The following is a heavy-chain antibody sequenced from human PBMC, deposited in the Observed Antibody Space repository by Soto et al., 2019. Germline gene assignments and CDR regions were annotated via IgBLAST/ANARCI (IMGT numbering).Heavy chain of an antibody. CDR3: ARETGYSSSSVYFDY. CDR1: GYTFTSYG. V-gene: IGHV1-18*01. J-gene: IGHJ4*02. CDR2: ISAYNGNT. Sequence: ASVKVSCKASGYTFTSYGISWVRQAPGQGLEWMGWISAYNGNTNYAQKLQGRVTMTTDTSTRTAYMELRSLRSDDTAVYYWARETGYSSSSVYFDYWGQGTLVTVSS. D-gene: IGHD6-6*01.